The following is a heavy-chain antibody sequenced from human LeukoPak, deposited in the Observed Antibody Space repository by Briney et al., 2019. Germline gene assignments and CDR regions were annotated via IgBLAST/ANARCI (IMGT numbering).Heavy chain of an antibody. CDR3: ARGLFRWFGESTQYYFDY. CDR1: GGSFSGHY. D-gene: IGHD3-10*01. CDR2: INHSGST. Sequence: SETLSLTCAVYGGSFSGHYWSWIRQPPGKGLEWIGEINHSGSTNYNPSLKSRVTISVDTSKNQFSLKLSSVTAADTAVYYCARGLFRWFGESTQYYFDYWGQGTLVTVSS. V-gene: IGHV4-34*01. J-gene: IGHJ4*02.